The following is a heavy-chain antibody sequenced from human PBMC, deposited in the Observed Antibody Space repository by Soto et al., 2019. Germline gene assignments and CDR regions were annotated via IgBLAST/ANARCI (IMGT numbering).Heavy chain of an antibody. D-gene: IGHD1-26*01. J-gene: IGHJ3*02. CDR1: GGTFSSYA. Sequence: ASVKVSCKASGGTFSSYAICWARQAPGQGLEWMGGIIPIFGTANYAQKFQGRVTITADESTSTAYMELSSLRSEDTAVYYCARDLTGATSFAFDIWGQGTMVTVSS. CDR2: IIPIFGTA. V-gene: IGHV1-69*13. CDR3: ARDLTGATSFAFDI.